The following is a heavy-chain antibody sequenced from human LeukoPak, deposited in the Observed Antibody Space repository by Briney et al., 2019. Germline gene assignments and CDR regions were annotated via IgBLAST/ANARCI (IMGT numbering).Heavy chain of an antibody. CDR2: IYTSGST. CDR3: ARAPTFGYWFDP. Sequence: SETLSLTCTVSGGSINSYYWSWIRQPAGKGLEWIGRIYTSGSTNYNPSLKSRVTMSVDTSKNLFSLKLNSVTAADTAVYYCARAPTFGYWFDPWGQGTLVTVSS. J-gene: IGHJ5*02. D-gene: IGHD3-10*02. V-gene: IGHV4-4*07. CDR1: GGSINSYY.